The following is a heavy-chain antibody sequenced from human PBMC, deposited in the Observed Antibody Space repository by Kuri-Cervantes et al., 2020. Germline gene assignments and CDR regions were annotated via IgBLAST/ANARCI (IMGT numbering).Heavy chain of an antibody. Sequence: GESLKISCAASGFTFSSYGMHWVRQAPGKGLEWVAVIWYDGSNKYYADSVKGRFTISRGNSKNTLYLQMNSLRAEDTAVYYCAKPSMGYSNYLGNDYWGQGTLVTVSS. J-gene: IGHJ4*02. D-gene: IGHD4-11*01. V-gene: IGHV3-30*02. CDR2: IWYDGSNK. CDR3: AKPSMGYSNYLGNDY. CDR1: GFTFSSYG.